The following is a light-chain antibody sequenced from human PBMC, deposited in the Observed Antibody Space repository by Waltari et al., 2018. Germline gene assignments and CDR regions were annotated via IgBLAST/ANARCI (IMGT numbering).Light chain of an antibody. CDR2: AAS. CDR1: QTITNY. V-gene: IGKV1-39*01. Sequence: DIQVTQSPSSLSASVGDRVIITCRTSQTITNYLNWYQQKPGKAPQLLIYAASNLQSGVPARFSGSGSGTDFTLTISSLQPDDFATYFCQQTYSVPLTFG. CDR3: QQTYSVPLT. J-gene: IGKJ3*01.